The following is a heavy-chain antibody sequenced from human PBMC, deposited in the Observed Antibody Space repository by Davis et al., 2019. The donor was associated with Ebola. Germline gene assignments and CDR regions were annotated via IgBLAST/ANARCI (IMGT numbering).Heavy chain of an antibody. CDR2: IKQDGSEK. V-gene: IGHV3-7*03. Sequence: GESLKISCVASGFTFSDYYMSWVRQAPGKGLEWVANIKQDGSEKYYVDSVKGRFTISRDNAKNSLYLQMNSLRVDDTAVYYCAKARSSWTPFDYWGQGTLVTVSS. J-gene: IGHJ4*02. CDR1: GFTFSDYY. D-gene: IGHD6-13*01. CDR3: AKARSSWTPFDY.